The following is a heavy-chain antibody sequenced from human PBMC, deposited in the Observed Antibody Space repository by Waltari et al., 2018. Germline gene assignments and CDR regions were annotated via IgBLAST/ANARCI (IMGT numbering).Heavy chain of an antibody. Sequence: QVQLQESGPGLVKPSQTLSLTCTVSGGSISSGSYYWSWIRQPAGKGLEWIGRIYTSGSTNYNPSLKSRVTISVDTSKNQFSLKLSSVTAADTAVYYCARVGITMVQGVGYYFDYWGQGTLVTVSS. CDR2: IYTSGST. CDR1: GGSISSGSYY. V-gene: IGHV4-61*02. CDR3: ARVGITMVQGVGYYFDY. J-gene: IGHJ4*02. D-gene: IGHD3-10*01.